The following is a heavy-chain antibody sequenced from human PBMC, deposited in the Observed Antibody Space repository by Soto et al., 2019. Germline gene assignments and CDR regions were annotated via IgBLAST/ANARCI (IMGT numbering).Heavy chain of an antibody. Sequence: PSETLSLTCTATGGSITSTDYYWGWIRQPPGKGLEWVASIYYSGSTYHNPSLKSRVTISVDTSKNQFSLKVTSVTAADTAVYYCARHWRTGYSTVFGVVMGWFDPWGQGTLVTV. V-gene: IGHV4-39*01. CDR3: ARHWRTGYSTVFGVVMGWFDP. D-gene: IGHD3-3*01. J-gene: IGHJ5*02. CDR2: IYYSGST. CDR1: GGSITSTDYY.